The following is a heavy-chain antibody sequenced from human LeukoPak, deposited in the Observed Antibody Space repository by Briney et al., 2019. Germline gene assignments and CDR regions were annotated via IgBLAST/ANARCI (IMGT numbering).Heavy chain of an antibody. V-gene: IGHV1-18*01. CDR2: ISAYNCNT. D-gene: IGHD5-18*01. CDR3: ARDGLWIQMYYYYGMDV. J-gene: IGHJ6*02. CDR1: GYTFTSYG. Sequence: GASVKVSCKASGYTFTSYGISWVRQAPGQGLEWMGWISAYNCNTNYAQKLQGRVTLTTDTSTSTAYMELRSLRSDDTAVYYCARDGLWIQMYYYYGMDVWGQGTTVTVSS.